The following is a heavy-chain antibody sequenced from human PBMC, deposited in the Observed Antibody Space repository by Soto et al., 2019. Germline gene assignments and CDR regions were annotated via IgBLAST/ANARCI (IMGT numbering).Heavy chain of an antibody. J-gene: IGHJ3*02. CDR2: IIPIFGTA. D-gene: IGHD4-4*01. V-gene: IGHV1-69*13. Sequence: VASVQVSCKASGGTFSSYAISWVRQAPGQGLEWMGGIIPIFGTANYAQKFQGRVTITADESTSTAYMELSSLRSEDTAVYYCARLTVTVTTAGAFDIWGQGTMVT. CDR3: ARLTVTVTTAGAFDI. CDR1: GGTFSSYA.